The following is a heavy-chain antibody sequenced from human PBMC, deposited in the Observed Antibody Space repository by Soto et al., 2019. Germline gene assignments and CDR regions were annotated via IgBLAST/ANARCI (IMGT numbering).Heavy chain of an antibody. D-gene: IGHD3-22*01. J-gene: IGHJ5*02. CDR2: ITSSSSTL. Sequence: GGSLRLSCAASGFTFSSYSMSWVRQAPGKGLEWVSYITSSSSTLYYADSVEGRFTISRDNAKNSLYLQMNSLRDEDTAVYYRARVYYYDSSALFDPWGQGTLVTVSS. CDR3: ARVYYYDSSALFDP. CDR1: GFTFSSYS. V-gene: IGHV3-48*02.